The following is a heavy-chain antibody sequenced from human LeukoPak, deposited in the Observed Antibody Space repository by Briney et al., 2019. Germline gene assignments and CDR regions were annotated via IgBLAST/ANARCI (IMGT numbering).Heavy chain of an antibody. CDR2: IYYSGNT. V-gene: IGHV4-39*01. Sequence: SETLSVTCTVSGDSISSYNDFWGWIRQPPGKGLEWIGSIYYSGNTYYNPSLKSRVTISADTSKNQFSLKVTSVTAADTAVYFCARASSGYYWDFDYWGQGTLVTVSS. CDR3: ARASSGYYWDFDY. CDR1: GDSISSYNDF. J-gene: IGHJ4*02. D-gene: IGHD3-22*01.